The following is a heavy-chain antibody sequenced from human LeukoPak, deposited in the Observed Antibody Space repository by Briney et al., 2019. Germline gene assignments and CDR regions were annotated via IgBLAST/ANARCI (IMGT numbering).Heavy chain of an antibody. CDR2: ISSSSSNI. V-gene: IGHV3-21*01. Sequence: MPGGSLRLSCAASGFTFISYSMNWVPEPPGRGLWWVSSISSSSSNIYYADSVKGRYTISRDNAKNSLYLQMNSLRDEDTAVYYCAREPRPVGFLLSLPRLETDFWGQGTLVTVSS. J-gene: IGHJ4*02. D-gene: IGHD1-26*01. CDR3: AREPRPVGFLLSLPRLETDF. CDR1: GFTFISYS.